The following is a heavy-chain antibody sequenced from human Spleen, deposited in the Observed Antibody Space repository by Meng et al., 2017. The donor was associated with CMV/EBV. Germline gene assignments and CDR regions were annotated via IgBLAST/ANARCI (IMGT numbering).Heavy chain of an antibody. CDR3: ARGIVGATPNFDY. CDR2: MNPHSGNK. D-gene: IGHD1-26*01. CDR1: GYTFSSYD. V-gene: IGHV1-8*03. J-gene: IGHJ4*02. Sequence: CEASGYTFSSYDITWVRQATGQGLEWMGWMNPHSGNKGYAQNFQGRITITRNTPRNTVYMELSSLKSEDTAVYYCARGIVGATPNFDYWGQGTLVTVSS.